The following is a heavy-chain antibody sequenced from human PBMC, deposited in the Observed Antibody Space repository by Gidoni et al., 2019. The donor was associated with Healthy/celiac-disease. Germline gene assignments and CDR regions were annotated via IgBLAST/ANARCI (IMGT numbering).Heavy chain of an antibody. CDR1: GGSISSSSYY. CDR3: ARIRGYFDY. Sequence: QLQLQESGPGLVKPSETLSLPCTVAGGSISSSSYYWGWSRQPPGKGMEWIGSIYYSGSTYYNPSLKSRVTISVDTSKNEFSLKLSSVTAADTAVYYCARIRGYFDYWGQGTLVTVSS. CDR2: IYYSGST. V-gene: IGHV4-39*01. D-gene: IGHD3-16*01. J-gene: IGHJ4*02.